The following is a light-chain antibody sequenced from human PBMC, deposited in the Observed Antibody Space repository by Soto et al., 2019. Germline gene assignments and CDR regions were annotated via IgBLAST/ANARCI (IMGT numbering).Light chain of an antibody. J-gene: IGKJ4*01. Sequence: EIVLTQSPATLSLSPGETATLSCRASQSVGNILAWYQHRPGQAPRLLISDASNRATGVPVRFSGSGSGTDFTLTIHNLEPEDFAVYYCQQRSDWPLTFGGGTKVEI. CDR3: QQRSDWPLT. CDR1: QSVGNI. V-gene: IGKV3-11*01. CDR2: DAS.